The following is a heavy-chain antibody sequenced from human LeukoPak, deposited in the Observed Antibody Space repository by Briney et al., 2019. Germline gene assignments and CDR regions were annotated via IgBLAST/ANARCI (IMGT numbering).Heavy chain of an antibody. V-gene: IGHV3-48*01. CDR3: ARDLREVVRDV. CDR2: ITSTSSTI. J-gene: IGHJ4*02. Sequence: GGSLRLSCVASGFTFSSYSMNWVRQAPGKGLEWVSYITSTSSTIFYADSVKGRFTISRDNAKNSLSLQMNSLRAEDTAVYYCARDLREVVRDVWGQGILVTVSS. D-gene: IGHD2-15*01. CDR1: GFTFSSYS.